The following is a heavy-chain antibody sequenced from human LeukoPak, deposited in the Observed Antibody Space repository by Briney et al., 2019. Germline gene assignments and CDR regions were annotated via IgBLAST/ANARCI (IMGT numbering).Heavy chain of an antibody. CDR3: AKFMAPIVVVPAAQNWFDP. J-gene: IGHJ5*02. V-gene: IGHV3-23*01. Sequence: GGSLRLSCAVSGFTFSSYAMSWVRQAPGKGLEWVSAISGSGGSTYYADSVKGRFTISRDNSKNTLYLQMNSLRAEDTAVYYCAKFMAPIVVVPAAQNWFDPWGQGTLVTVSS. CDR1: GFTFSSYA. D-gene: IGHD2-2*01. CDR2: ISGSGGST.